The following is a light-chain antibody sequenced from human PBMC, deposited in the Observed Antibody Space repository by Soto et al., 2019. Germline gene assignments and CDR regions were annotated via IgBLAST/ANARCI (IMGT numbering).Light chain of an antibody. J-gene: IGLJ1*01. Sequence: QSALTQPASVSGSPGQSITISCTGTSGDIGSYNRVSWYQQHPGKAPKLIIYEVRNRPSGVPNRFSGAKSGNTASLTISGLQAEDEADYYCSSYRTGSAFYVFGSGTKLTVL. V-gene: IGLV2-14*01. CDR2: EVR. CDR1: SGDIGSYNR. CDR3: SSYRTGSAFYV.